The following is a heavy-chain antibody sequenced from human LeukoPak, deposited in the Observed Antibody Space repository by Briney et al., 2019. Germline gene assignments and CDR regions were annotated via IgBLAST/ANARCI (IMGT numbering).Heavy chain of an antibody. Sequence: GGSLRLSCAVSGFTFSRYSLHWVRQAPGKGLEWISYITPSGNNKYYSDSVKGRFTISRDNAKNSVYLQMDSLRAEDTAVYYCARDPSTWNGYSDYWGQGALVTVSS. CDR3: ARDPSTWNGYSDY. D-gene: IGHD3-3*01. CDR1: GFTFSRYS. J-gene: IGHJ4*02. V-gene: IGHV3-48*01. CDR2: ITPSGNNK.